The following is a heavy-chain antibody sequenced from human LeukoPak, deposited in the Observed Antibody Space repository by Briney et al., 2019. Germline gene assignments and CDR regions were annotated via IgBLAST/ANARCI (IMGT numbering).Heavy chain of an antibody. J-gene: IGHJ3*02. CDR2: IYYSGST. Sequence: SETLSLTCTVSGGSISSYYWSWIRQPPGKGLEWIGYIYYSGSTNYKPSLKSRATISVDTSKNQFSLKLSSVTAADTAAYYCARGSRLGVVERDAFDIWGQGTMVTVSS. D-gene: IGHD3-3*01. CDR1: GGSISSYY. V-gene: IGHV4-59*01. CDR3: ARGSRLGVVERDAFDI.